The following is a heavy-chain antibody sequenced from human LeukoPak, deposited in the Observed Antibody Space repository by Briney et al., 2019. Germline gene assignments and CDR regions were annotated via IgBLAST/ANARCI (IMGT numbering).Heavy chain of an antibody. Sequence: PGGSLRLSCAASGLTFSSNYMTWVRQAPGKGLEWVSVIYSGDSTHYADSVKGRFTISRDNSKNTLYLQMNSLRAEDTAVYYCARVGQQLTRGGVDYWGQGTLVTVSS. CDR2: IYSGDST. CDR1: GLTFSSNY. V-gene: IGHV3-66*01. J-gene: IGHJ4*02. D-gene: IGHD6-13*01. CDR3: ARVGQQLTRGGVDY.